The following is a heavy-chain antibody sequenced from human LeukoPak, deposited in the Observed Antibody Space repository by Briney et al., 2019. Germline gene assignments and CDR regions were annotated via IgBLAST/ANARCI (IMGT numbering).Heavy chain of an antibody. CDR3: ARMPKYSSLDY. CDR2: INSDGSST. V-gene: IGHV3-74*01. Sequence: ETLSLTCAVSGGSVTSYYWSWVRQAPGKGLVWVSRINSDGSSTSYADSVKGRFTISRDNAKNTLYLQMNSLRAEDTAVYYCARMPKYSSLDYWGQGTLVTVSS. J-gene: IGHJ4*02. D-gene: IGHD6-19*01. CDR1: GGSVTSYY.